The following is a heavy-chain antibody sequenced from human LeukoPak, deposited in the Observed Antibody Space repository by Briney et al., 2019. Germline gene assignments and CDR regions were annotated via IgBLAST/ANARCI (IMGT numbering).Heavy chain of an antibody. CDR3: ARVAGDPDENYFDY. Sequence: ASVKVSCKASGYTFTSYYMHWVRQAPGQGLEWMGIINPSGGSTSYAQKFQGRVTMTTDTSTSTAYMELRSLRSDDTAVYYCARVAGDPDENYFDYWAREPWSPSPQ. D-gene: IGHD7-27*01. V-gene: IGHV1-46*01. CDR1: GYTFTSYY. CDR2: INPSGGST. J-gene: IGHJ4*02.